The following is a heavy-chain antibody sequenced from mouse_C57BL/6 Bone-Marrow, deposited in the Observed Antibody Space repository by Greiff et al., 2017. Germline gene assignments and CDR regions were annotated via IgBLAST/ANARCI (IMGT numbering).Heavy chain of an antibody. Sequence: VQLQQSGPELVKPGASVKISCKASGYAFSSSWMNWVKQRPGKGLEWIGRIYPGDGDTNYNGKFKGKATLTADKSSSTAYMQLSSLTSEDSAVYFCARNYSNFHLAMDYWGQGTSVTVSS. CDR1: GYAFSSSW. CDR2: IYPGDGDT. CDR3: ARNYSNFHLAMDY. D-gene: IGHD2-5*01. V-gene: IGHV1-82*01. J-gene: IGHJ4*01.